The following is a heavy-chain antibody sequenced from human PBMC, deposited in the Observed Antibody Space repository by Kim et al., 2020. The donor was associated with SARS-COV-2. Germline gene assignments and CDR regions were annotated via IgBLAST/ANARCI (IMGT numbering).Heavy chain of an antibody. CDR3: TTDSVTIFGVVIDQPDY. D-gene: IGHD3-3*01. J-gene: IGHJ4*02. V-gene: IGHV3-15*01. Sequence: VKGRFTISRDDSKNTLYLQMNSLKTEDTAVYYCTTDSVTIFGVVIDQPDYWGQGTLVTVSS.